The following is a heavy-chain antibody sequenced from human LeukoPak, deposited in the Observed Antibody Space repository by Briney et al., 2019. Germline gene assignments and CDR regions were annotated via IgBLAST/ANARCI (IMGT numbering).Heavy chain of an antibody. D-gene: IGHD3-10*01. V-gene: IGHV1-18*01. Sequence: GASVKVSCKASGYTFTSYGIIWVRQAPGQGLEWMGWISAYNGNTNYAQKFQGRVTMTRDMSTSTVYMELSSLRSEDTAVYYCARNMVRGVIYSYYYYMDVWGKGTTVTVSS. J-gene: IGHJ6*03. CDR3: ARNMVRGVIYSYYYYMDV. CDR2: ISAYNGNT. CDR1: GYTFTSYG.